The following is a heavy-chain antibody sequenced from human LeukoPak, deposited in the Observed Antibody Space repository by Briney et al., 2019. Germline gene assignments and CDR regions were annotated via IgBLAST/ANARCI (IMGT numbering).Heavy chain of an antibody. V-gene: IGHV3-21*01. CDR3: ARRTESSGRYFDY. Sequence: GGSLRLPCAASGFTFSSYSMNWVRQAPGKGLEWVSSISSSSSYIYYADSVKGRFTISRDNAKNSLYLQMNSLRAEDTAVYYCARRTESSGRYFDYWGQGTLVTVSS. CDR2: ISSSSSYI. J-gene: IGHJ4*02. CDR1: GFTFSSYS. D-gene: IGHD3-10*01.